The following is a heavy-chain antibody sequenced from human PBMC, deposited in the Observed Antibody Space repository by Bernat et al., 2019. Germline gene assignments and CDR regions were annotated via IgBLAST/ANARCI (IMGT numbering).Heavy chain of an antibody. CDR1: GYSFTSYW. CDR2: IDPSDSYN. V-gene: IGHV5-10-1*03. D-gene: IGHD4-23*01. CDR3: ARHIGGNRDAFDI. Sequence: EVQLVQSGAEVKKPGESLRISCKGSGYSFTSYWISWVRQMPGKGLEWMGGIDPSDSYNNYSPSFQRHVTISADKSISTAYLQWSSLKASDTAMYYCARHIGGNRDAFDIWGQGTMVTVSS. J-gene: IGHJ3*02.